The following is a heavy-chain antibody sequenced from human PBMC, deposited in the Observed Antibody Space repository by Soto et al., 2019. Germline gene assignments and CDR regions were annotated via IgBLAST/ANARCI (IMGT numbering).Heavy chain of an antibody. V-gene: IGHV4-59*01. CDR1: GGSISSYY. CDR3: AKTVVPSAYYFDY. CDR2: IYYSGST. D-gene: IGHD2-2*01. J-gene: IGHJ4*02. Sequence: SETLSLTCTVSGGSISSYYWSWIRQPPGKGLEWIGYIYYSGSTNYNPSLKSRVTISVDTSKNQFSLKLSSVTAADTAVYYCAKTVVPSAYYFDYWGQGTLVTVSS.